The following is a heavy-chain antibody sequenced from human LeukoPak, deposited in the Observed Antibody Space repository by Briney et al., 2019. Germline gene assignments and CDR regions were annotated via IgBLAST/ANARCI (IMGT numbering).Heavy chain of an antibody. J-gene: IGHJ4*02. Sequence: PGGSLRLSCAASGFTFSSYSMNWVRQAPGKGLEWVSVIYSGGSTHYADSVKGRFTISRDNSKNTLYLQMNSLRAEDTAVYFCASESYCDYWGQGTLVTVSS. CDR2: IYSGGST. CDR3: ASESYCDY. CDR1: GFTFSSYS. V-gene: IGHV3-53*01.